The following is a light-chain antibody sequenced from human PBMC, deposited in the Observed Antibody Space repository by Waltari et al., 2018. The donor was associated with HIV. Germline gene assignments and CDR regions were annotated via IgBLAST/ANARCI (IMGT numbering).Light chain of an antibody. CDR2: DVS. CDR3: QHRVSWPAT. CDR1: QSVNTY. J-gene: IGKJ4*01. V-gene: IGKV3-11*01. Sequence: EIVLTQSPGTLSLSPGERATLSCRASQSVNTYLGWYQQKPGQPPRLLMYDVSKRAAGIPARFSGSGSGIDFSLTINNLKPEDSAVYYCQHRVSWPATFGGGTKVQIK.